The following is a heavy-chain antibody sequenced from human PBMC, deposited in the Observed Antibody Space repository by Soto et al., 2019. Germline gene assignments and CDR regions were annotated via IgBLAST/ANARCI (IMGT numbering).Heavy chain of an antibody. J-gene: IGHJ4*02. CDR1: GDSISSSSYY. CDR2: INYSGST. Sequence: QLQLQESGPGLVKPSETLSLTCSVSGDSISSSSYYWGWIRQPPGKGLEWIGTINYSGSTYYNPSLKSRVPLSVDTSKSQFSLKVSSVTAADTAVYYCASLYGDYVPYWGQGILVSVSS. V-gene: IGHV4-39*01. CDR3: ASLYGDYVPY. D-gene: IGHD4-17*01.